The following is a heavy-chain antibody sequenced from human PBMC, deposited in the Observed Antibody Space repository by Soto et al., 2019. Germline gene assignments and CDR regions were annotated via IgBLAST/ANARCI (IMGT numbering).Heavy chain of an antibody. CDR3: ARGLRPYDILTGYSTGGMDV. Sequence: ASVKVSCKASGYTFTGYYIHWVREAPGQGLEWMGWINPQTGGTSYAQKFRGRVTLSRDTSINTAYLKLSSVTAADTAVYYCARGLRPYDILTGYSTGGMDVWGQGTTVTVSS. CDR2: INPQTGGT. D-gene: IGHD3-9*01. J-gene: IGHJ6*02. CDR1: GYTFTGYY. V-gene: IGHV1-2*02.